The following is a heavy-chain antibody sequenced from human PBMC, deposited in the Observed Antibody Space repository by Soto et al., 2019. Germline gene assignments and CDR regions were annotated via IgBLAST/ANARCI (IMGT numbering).Heavy chain of an antibody. Sequence: QVQLVQSGAEVKQPGASVRVSCKASGNTHTIYFIHWLRQAPGQGLEWMGWINSVSGGTNYAPRFRGRVSMTRDTSSATAFMDLSGIRSDDTAVYYCARGGSYYAHWGQGTLVTVSS. V-gene: IGHV1-2*02. CDR3: ARGGSYYAH. D-gene: IGHD3-16*01. CDR1: GNTHTIYF. CDR2: INSVSGGT. J-gene: IGHJ4*02.